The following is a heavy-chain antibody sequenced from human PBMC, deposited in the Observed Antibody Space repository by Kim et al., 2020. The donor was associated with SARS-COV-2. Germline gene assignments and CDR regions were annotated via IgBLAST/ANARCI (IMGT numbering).Heavy chain of an antibody. J-gene: IGHJ3*02. CDR2: MNPSTGDT. CDR3: ARGGSPQYSVDFEI. V-gene: IGHV1-2*06. CDR1: GYTFIGYL. Sequence: ASVKVSCKASGYTFIGYLMYWVRQAPGQGLEWMGRMNPSTGDTKYAEKFQGRVTMTRDTSISAAYMELSSLISDDTAIYYCARGGSPQYSVDFEIWGQGTLVIVSS. D-gene: IGHD5-12*01.